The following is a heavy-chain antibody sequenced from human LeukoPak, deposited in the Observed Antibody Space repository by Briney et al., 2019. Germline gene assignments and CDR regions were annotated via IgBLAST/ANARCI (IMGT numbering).Heavy chain of an antibody. J-gene: IGHJ4*01. Sequence: PSETLSLTCTVSGGSISSSSYYWGWIRQPPGKGLEWIGSIYYSGSTYYNPSLKSRVTISVDTSKNQFSLKRSSVTAADTAVYYCARQWAEVYYFDYCGQGTLVTAYS. CDR1: GGSISSSSYY. CDR2: IYYSGST. D-gene: IGHD5/OR15-5a*01. CDR3: ARQWAEVYYFDY. V-gene: IGHV4-39*01.